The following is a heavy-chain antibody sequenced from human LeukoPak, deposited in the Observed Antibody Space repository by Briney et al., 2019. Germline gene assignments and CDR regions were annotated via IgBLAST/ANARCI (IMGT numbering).Heavy chain of an antibody. Sequence: PGVSLRLSSATSAFTFRSYAMSWARQAPGKGLECVSGIRGSGGATHYADVVKDRFTFSRDNSKKTLYLQMNSLRAKDTAVYYCAKDQGSSGWFVRDDYWGQGTLVTVSS. CDR1: AFTFRSYA. D-gene: IGHD6-19*01. J-gene: IGHJ4*02. CDR2: IRGSGGAT. CDR3: AKDQGSSGWFVRDDY. V-gene: IGHV3-23*01.